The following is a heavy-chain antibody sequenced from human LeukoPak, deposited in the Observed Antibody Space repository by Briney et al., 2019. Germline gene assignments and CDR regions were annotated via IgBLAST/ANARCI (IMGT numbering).Heavy chain of an antibody. CDR1: GYTFTSYG. V-gene: IGHV1-18*01. J-gene: IGHJ4*02. CDR2: IGTYNGNT. Sequence: GASVKVSCKASGYTFTSYGISWVRQAPGQGLEWMGWIGTYNGNTDYAQKFQGRVTLTTDTSTSTAYMDLRSLTSDDTAVYYCAGGWGSPYWGQGTLVTVSP. D-gene: IGHD3-16*01. CDR3: AGGWGSPY.